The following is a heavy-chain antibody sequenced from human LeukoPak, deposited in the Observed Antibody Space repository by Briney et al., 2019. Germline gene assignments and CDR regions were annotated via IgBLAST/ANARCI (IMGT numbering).Heavy chain of an antibody. J-gene: IGHJ4*02. CDR1: GYTFTSYD. D-gene: IGHD2-15*01. V-gene: IGHV1-46*01. Sequence: ASVKVSCKASGYTFTSYDINWVRQAPGQGLEWMGIINPSGGSTRYAQKVQGRVTMTRDTSTSTVYMELSSLRSEDTAVYYCARGETAPYRACSSGSCPIDYWGQGTLVTVSS. CDR2: INPSGGST. CDR3: ARGETAPYRACSSGSCPIDY.